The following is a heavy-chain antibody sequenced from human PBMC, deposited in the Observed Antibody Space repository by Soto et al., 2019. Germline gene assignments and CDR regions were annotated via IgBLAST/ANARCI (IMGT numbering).Heavy chain of an antibody. CDR1: GFTVSSNY. J-gene: IGHJ4*02. CDR2: IYSGGST. Sequence: GGSLRLYCAASGFTVSSNYMSWVRQAPGKGLEWVSVIYSGGSTYYADSVKGRFTISRDNSKNTLYLQMNSLRAEDTAVYYCASPGESGPNLGYWGQGTLVTVSS. D-gene: IGHD1-26*01. CDR3: ASPGESGPNLGY. V-gene: IGHV3-53*01.